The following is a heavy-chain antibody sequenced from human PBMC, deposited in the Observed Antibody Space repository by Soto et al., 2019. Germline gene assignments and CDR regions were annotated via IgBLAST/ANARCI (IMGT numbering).Heavy chain of an antibody. CDR3: ARDLTGTTAMDAFDI. J-gene: IGHJ3*02. CDR2: INPSGGST. V-gene: IGHV1-46*03. CDR1: GYTFTSYY. D-gene: IGHD1-7*01. Sequence: VSVKVSCKASGYTFTSYYMHWVRQAPGQGLEWMGIINPSGGSTSYAQKFQGRVTMTRDTSTSTVYMELSSLRSEDTAVYYFARDLTGTTAMDAFDIWGQGTMVTVSS.